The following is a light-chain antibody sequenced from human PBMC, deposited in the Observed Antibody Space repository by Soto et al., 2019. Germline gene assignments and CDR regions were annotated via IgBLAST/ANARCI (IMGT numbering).Light chain of an antibody. CDR2: GAS. CDR3: QQYYSGPLT. CDR1: QSVSSY. Sequence: ILMTQSPATLSVSAGERATLSCRASQSVSSYLAWFKQKPGQASRLLSYGASTRATGIPARFSGSGSGTDFTLTISSLKAEDVALYYCQQYYSGPLTFGGGTKVDI. V-gene: IGKV3-15*01. J-gene: IGKJ4*01.